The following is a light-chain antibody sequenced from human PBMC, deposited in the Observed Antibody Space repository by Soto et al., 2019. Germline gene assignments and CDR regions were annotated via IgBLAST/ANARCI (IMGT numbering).Light chain of an antibody. V-gene: IGKV1-9*01. Sequence: IQLTQSPSSLSASVGDRVTITCRASQGISDSLAWYLQKPGKXPXLLIYAASTLQGGVPSRFSGSGSGTDFTFTISSLQPEDIATYYCQQYDNLPLTFGGGTRWIS. J-gene: IGKJ4*01. CDR1: QGISDS. CDR2: AAS. CDR3: QQYDNLPLT.